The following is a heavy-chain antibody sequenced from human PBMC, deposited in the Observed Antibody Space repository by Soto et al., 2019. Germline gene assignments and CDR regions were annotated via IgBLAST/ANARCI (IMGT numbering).Heavy chain of an antibody. V-gene: IGHV1-69*01. J-gene: IGHJ4*02. CDR1: GGTFSSYA. CDR3: ARPYYYDSSGYWGQFDY. D-gene: IGHD3-22*01. CDR2: IIPIFGTA. Sequence: QVQLVQSGAEVKKPGSLVKVSCKASGGTFSSYAISWVRQAPGQGLEWMGGIIPIFGTANYAQKFQGRVTITADESTSTAYMELSSLRSEDTAVYYCARPYYYDSSGYWGQFDYWGQGTLVTVSS.